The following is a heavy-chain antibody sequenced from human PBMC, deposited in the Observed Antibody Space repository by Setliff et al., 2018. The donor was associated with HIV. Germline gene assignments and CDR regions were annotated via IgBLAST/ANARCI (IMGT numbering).Heavy chain of an antibody. CDR1: GCTLTSYA. Sequence: GASVKVSCKASGCTLTSYAITWVRQAPGQGLEWVGWIDADNGNTNYAQKFRGRVTMTTDTSTNTAYMEVRSLTSDDTAEYYCVRVTADRTNYYYYMDVWDKGTTVTVSS. D-gene: IGHD4-17*01. J-gene: IGHJ6*03. CDR3: VRVTADRTNYYYYMDV. CDR2: IDADNGNT. V-gene: IGHV1-18*01.